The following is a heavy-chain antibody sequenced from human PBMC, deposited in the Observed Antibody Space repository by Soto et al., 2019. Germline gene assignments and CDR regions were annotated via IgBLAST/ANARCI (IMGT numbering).Heavy chain of an antibody. CDR1: GFTFSSYA. CDR3: ANSATPYRSDILTGSRPDY. Sequence: EVQLLESGGGLVQPGGSLRLSCAASGFTFSSYAMSWVRQAPGKGLEWVSAISGSGGSTYYADSVKGRFTISSNNSNTTLYLQMNSLRAEDTAVYYCANSATPYRSDILTGSRPDYWGQGTLVTVSS. CDR2: ISGSGGST. V-gene: IGHV3-23*01. J-gene: IGHJ4*02. D-gene: IGHD3-9*01.